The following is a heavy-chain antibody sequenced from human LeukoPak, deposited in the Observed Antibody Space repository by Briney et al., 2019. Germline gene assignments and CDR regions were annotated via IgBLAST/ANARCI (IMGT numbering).Heavy chain of an antibody. CDR2: IWYDGSIQ. Sequence: PGGSLRLSCAASGFTFSSYGMHWVRQAPGKGLECVAAIWYDGSIQYYADSVKGRFTISRDNSKNTLYLQMDSLRAEDTAVYYCARGGVRGVRSWFDPWGQGTLVTVSS. CDR3: ARGGVRGVRSWFDP. D-gene: IGHD3-10*01. J-gene: IGHJ5*02. V-gene: IGHV3-33*01. CDR1: GFTFSSYG.